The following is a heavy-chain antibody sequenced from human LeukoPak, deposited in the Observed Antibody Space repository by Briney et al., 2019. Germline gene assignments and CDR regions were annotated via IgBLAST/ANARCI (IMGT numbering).Heavy chain of an antibody. Sequence: SETLSLTCTVSGGSISSGSYYWSWIRQPAGKGLEWIGRIYTSGSTNYNPSLKSRVTISVDTSKNQFSLKLSSVTAADTAVYYCARNEDYYYMDVWGKGTTVTVSS. J-gene: IGHJ6*03. CDR2: IYTSGST. CDR1: GGSISSGSYY. V-gene: IGHV4-61*02. CDR3: ARNEDYYYMDV.